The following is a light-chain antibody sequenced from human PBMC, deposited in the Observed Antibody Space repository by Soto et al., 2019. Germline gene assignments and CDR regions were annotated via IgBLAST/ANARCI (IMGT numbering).Light chain of an antibody. J-gene: IGLJ1*01. Sequence: QSVLTQPPSVSGAPGQRVTISCTGSSSNIGAGFDVHWYQQLPGIAPKLLIYANNNRPSGVPDRFSGSKSGTSASLAITGLQAEDEADYYCQSYDTSLSARDVFGTGTKVTVL. CDR3: QSYDTSLSARDV. V-gene: IGLV1-40*01. CDR1: SSNIGAGFD. CDR2: ANN.